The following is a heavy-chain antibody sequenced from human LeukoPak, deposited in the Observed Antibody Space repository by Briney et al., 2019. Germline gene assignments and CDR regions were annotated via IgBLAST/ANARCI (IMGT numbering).Heavy chain of an antibody. D-gene: IGHD1-26*01. Sequence: GGSLRLSCAASGFTVSNTYMSWVRQAPGKGLEWVSIIYSGGTTYYTDSVEGRFTISRDNSKNTLYLQMNSLRAEDTALYFCAKKAQYNGNYPLDYWGQGTLVTVSS. V-gene: IGHV3-53*01. CDR3: AKKAQYNGNYPLDY. CDR1: GFTVSNTY. J-gene: IGHJ4*02. CDR2: IYSGGTT.